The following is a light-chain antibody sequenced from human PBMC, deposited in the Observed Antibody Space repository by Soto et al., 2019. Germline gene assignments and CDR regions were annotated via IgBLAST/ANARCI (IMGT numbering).Light chain of an antibody. CDR2: EVS. J-gene: IGLJ2*01. CDR1: SSDVGGYNY. V-gene: IGLV2-14*01. CDR3: SSYTSSTTLV. Sequence: QSVLTQPASVSGSPGQSIIISCTGTSSDVGGYNYVSWYQHHPGRAPKLMIYEVSNRPSGVSHRFSSTKSGNTASLTISGLQAEDEADYYCSSYTSSTTLVFGGGTKVTVL.